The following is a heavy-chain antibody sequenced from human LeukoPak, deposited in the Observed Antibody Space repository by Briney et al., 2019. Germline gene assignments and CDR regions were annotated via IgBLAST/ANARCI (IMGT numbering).Heavy chain of an antibody. Sequence: PGRSLRLSCAASGFTFSSYGMHWVRQAPGKGLEWVAVISYDGSYKYYADSVKGRFTISRDNSKNTLYLQMNSPRGEDTAVYYCAKERVAATADAFDIWGQGTMVTVSS. J-gene: IGHJ3*02. V-gene: IGHV3-30*18. CDR3: AKERVAATADAFDI. CDR1: GFTFSSYG. CDR2: ISYDGSYK. D-gene: IGHD2-15*01.